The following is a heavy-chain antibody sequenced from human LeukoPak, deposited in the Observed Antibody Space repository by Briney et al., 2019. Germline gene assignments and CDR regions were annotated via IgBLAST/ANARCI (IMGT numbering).Heavy chain of an antibody. V-gene: IGHV4-39*07. J-gene: IGHJ4*02. CDR2: IYYSGST. CDR3: ASRTVRLPFDY. D-gene: IGHD4-11*01. CDR1: GGSMGSSSYY. Sequence: PSETLSLTCTVSGGSMGSSSYYWGWIRQPPGKGLEWIGSIYYSGSTYYNPSLKSRVTISVDTSKNQFSLKLSSVTAADTAVYYCASRTVRLPFDYWGQGTLVTVSS.